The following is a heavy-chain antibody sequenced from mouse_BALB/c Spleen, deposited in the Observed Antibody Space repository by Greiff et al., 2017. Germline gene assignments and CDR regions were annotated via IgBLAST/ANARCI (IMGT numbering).Heavy chain of an antibody. J-gene: IGHJ1*01. CDR1: GFDFSRYW. CDR3: ARQGVYYYGSSSYWYFDV. Sequence: EVKLMESGGGLVQPGGSLKLSCAASGFDFSRYWMSWVRQAPGKGLEWIGEINPDSSTINYTPSLKDKFIISRDNAKNTLYLQMSKVRSEDTALYYCARQGVYYYGSSSYWYFDVWGAGTTVTVSS. D-gene: IGHD1-1*01. CDR2: INPDSSTI. V-gene: IGHV4-1*02.